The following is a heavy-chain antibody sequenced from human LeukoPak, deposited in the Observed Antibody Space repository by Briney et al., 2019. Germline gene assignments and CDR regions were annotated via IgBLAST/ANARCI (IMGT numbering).Heavy chain of an antibody. D-gene: IGHD5-12*01. Sequence: GGSLRLSCAASGFTFSSHWMSWVRQAPGKGLEWVANIKEDATEKYYLDSVKGRFTISRDNAKNSLHLQMNSLRAEDTAVYYCVRDTSGPDYWGQGTLVTVSS. CDR1: GFTFSSHW. J-gene: IGHJ4*02. V-gene: IGHV3-7*01. CDR2: IKEDATEK. CDR3: VRDTSGPDY.